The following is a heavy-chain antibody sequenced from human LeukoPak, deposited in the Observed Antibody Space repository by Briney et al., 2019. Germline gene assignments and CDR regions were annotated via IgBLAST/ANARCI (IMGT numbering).Heavy chain of an antibody. CDR2: IYYSGST. Sequence: SETLSLTCTVSGGSISGSSYYWGWIRQPPGKGLEWIGSIYYSGSTYYNPSLKSRVTISVDTSKNQFSLKLSSVTAADTAVYYCARGLGFWSGFNNWFDPWGQGTLVTVSS. CDR3: ARGLGFWSGFNNWFDP. J-gene: IGHJ5*02. D-gene: IGHD3-3*01. CDR1: GGSISGSSYY. V-gene: IGHV4-39*01.